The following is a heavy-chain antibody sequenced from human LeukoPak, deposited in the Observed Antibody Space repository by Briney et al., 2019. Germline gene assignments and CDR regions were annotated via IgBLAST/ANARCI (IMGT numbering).Heavy chain of an antibody. J-gene: IGHJ4*02. V-gene: IGHV3-7*01. CDR3: ARRHNSAFDY. CDR2: IKQDGSEK. Sequence: GGSLRLSCAASGFTFSSYWMNWVRQAPGEGPEWVANIKQDGSEKYYVDSVKGRFTISRDNAKNSLHLQMNSLRVEDTAVYYCARRHNSAFDYWGQGTLVTVSS. CDR1: GFTFSSYW. D-gene: IGHD1-1*01.